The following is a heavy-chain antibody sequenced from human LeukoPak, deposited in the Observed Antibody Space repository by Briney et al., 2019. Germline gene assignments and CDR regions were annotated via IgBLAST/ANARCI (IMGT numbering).Heavy chain of an antibody. V-gene: IGHV3-48*01. Sequence: GGSLRLSCAASGFTFSSYSMNWVRQAPGKGLEWVSYISSSSSTIYYADSVKGRFTISRDNSKNTLYLQMNSLRAEDTAVYYCAREGGGYAYWGQGTLVTVSS. CDR2: ISSSSSTI. D-gene: IGHD2-15*01. CDR3: AREGGGYAY. J-gene: IGHJ4*02. CDR1: GFTFSSYS.